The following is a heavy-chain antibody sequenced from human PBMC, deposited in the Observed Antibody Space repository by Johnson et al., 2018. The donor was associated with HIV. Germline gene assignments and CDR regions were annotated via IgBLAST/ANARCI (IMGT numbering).Heavy chain of an antibody. CDR2: ISYDGSNK. CDR1: GFTFDDYA. Sequence: QMQLVESGGGVVQPGGSLRLSCAASGFTFDDYAMHWVRQAPGKGLEWVAVISYDGSNKYYADSVRGRFTISRDNSKNTLYLQMNSLRTEDTTIYYCARVGQQGSAFDIWGRGTMVTVSS. CDR3: ARVGQQGSAFDI. J-gene: IGHJ3*02. D-gene: IGHD6-13*01. V-gene: IGHV3-30*04.